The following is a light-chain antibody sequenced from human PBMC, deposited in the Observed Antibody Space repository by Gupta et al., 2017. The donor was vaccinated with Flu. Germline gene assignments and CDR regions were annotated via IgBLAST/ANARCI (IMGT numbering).Light chain of an antibody. CDR3: QQYGTSPIT. CDR2: GAS. J-gene: IGKJ5*01. Sequence: EIVLTQSPDTLSLSPGERATLSCRASQSVSSRYFAWYQQKPGQAPRLLIYGASIRATGIPDRFSGGGSGTDFTLTISRLEPDDFAVYYCQQYGTSPITFGQGTRLEIK. V-gene: IGKV3-20*01. CDR1: QSVSSRY.